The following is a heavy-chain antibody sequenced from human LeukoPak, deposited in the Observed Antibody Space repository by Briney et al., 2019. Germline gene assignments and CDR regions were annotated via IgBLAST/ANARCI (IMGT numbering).Heavy chain of an antibody. CDR1: GGSISSYY. V-gene: IGHV4-59*01. D-gene: IGHD5-24*01. J-gene: IGHJ4*02. CDR3: ARARGMATIHFDY. Sequence: SETLSLTCTVSGGSISSYYWSWVRQPPGKGLEWIGYIYYSGSTNYNPSLKSRVTISVDTSKNQFSLKLSSVTAADTAVYYCARARGMATIHFDYWGQGTLVTVSS. CDR2: IYYSGST.